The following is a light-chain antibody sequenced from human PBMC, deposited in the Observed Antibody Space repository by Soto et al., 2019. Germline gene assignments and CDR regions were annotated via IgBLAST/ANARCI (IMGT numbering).Light chain of an antibody. Sequence: EIVMTQSPATLSVSPGERATLSCRASQNVYTNLAWYQQKPGQAPWLLIYGASTRATGIAARFSGTGSGTQFTLTISSLQSGDFAVYYCQHYNGWPPYTFGQGTKLEIK. V-gene: IGKV3-15*01. CDR3: QHYNGWPPYT. J-gene: IGKJ2*01. CDR2: GAS. CDR1: QNVYTN.